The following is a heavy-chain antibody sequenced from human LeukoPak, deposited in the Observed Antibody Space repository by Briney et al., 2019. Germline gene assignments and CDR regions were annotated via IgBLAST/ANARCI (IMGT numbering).Heavy chain of an antibody. V-gene: IGHV4-59*12. CDR3: ARDSTIRGVVMRLRGAFDV. CDR2: IYYSGST. Sequence: SETLSLTCTVSGGSISSYYWSWIRQHPGKGLEWIAYIYYSGSTYYNPSLKSRVTISVDTSKNQFSLKVTSVTAADTAVYYCARDSTIRGVVMRLRGAFDVWGQGTMVTVSS. J-gene: IGHJ3*01. D-gene: IGHD3-10*01. CDR1: GGSISSYY.